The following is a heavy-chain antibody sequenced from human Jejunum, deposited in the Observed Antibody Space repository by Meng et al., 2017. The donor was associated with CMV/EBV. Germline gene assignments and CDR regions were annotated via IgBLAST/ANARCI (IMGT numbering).Heavy chain of an antibody. D-gene: IGHD2-8*01. CDR3: ARELASWCYFDS. CDR1: GFIFSYYA. CDR2: ISNDGSKT. J-gene: IGHJ4*02. Sequence: VHLVESGGGAVQPGRSLRLSCEASGFIFSYYAMHWVRQAPGKGLEWVAVISNDGSKTYFADSVKDRFTISRDNSKETLFLQMNSLRPEDTAVYYCARELASWCYFDSWGQGTLVTVSS. V-gene: IGHV3-30-3*01.